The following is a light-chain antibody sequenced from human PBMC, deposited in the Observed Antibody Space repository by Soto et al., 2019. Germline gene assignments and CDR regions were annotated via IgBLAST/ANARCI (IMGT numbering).Light chain of an antibody. CDR2: EVT. CDR3: SSFAGSNNVV. V-gene: IGLV2-8*01. J-gene: IGLJ2*01. CDR1: SYDVGGYNL. Sequence: QSALTQPPSASGSPGQSVTISCTGTSYDVGGYNLVSWYQQHPGKAPKLMIYEVTKRPSGVPDRFSGSKSGNTASLTVSGLQAEDEADYYCSSFAGSNNVVFGGGTKLTVL.